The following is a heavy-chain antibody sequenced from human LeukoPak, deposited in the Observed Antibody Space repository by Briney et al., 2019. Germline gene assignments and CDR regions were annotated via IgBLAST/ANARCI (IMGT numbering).Heavy chain of an antibody. CDR2: FDPEDGET. CDR3: AAIFRMDFDY. D-gene: IGHD2-21*01. Sequence: ASVKVSCKVSGYTLTELSMHWVRQAPGKGLEWMGSFDPEDGETIYAQKFQGRVTMTEDTSTDTAYMKLSSLRSEDTAVYYCAAIFRMDFDYWGQGTLVTVSS. CDR1: GYTLTELS. J-gene: IGHJ4*02. V-gene: IGHV1-24*01.